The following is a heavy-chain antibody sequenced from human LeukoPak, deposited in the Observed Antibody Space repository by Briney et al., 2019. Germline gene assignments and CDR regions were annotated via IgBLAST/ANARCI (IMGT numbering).Heavy chain of an antibody. CDR1: GGSLSGYY. J-gene: IGHJ4*02. CDR3: ARVGGSSGYYYSPVPAIRQFDY. V-gene: IGHV4-34*01. D-gene: IGHD3-22*01. Sequence: SETLSLTCAVYGGSLSGYYWSWIRQPPGKGLEWIGEINHRGSTNYNPSLKSRVTISVDTSKNQFSLKLSSVTAADTAVYYCARVGGSSGYYYSPVPAIRQFDYWGQGTLVTVSS. CDR2: INHRGST.